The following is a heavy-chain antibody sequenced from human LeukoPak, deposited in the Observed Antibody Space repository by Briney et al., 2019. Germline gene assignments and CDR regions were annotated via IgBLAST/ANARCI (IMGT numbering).Heavy chain of an antibody. V-gene: IGHV2-70*01. CDR3: ARYGCHSGNYHDAIDF. CDR1: GFSLPTSGMC. Sequence: SGPTLVNPTQTLTLTCSFSGFSLPTSGMCVGWIRQPPGKALEWLALIDWEDDGYYTTSLKTRLTISKDTSRNQVVLTMADMNTVETAAYYCARYGCHSGNYHDAIDFWGQGTMVTVSS. CDR2: IDWEDDG. J-gene: IGHJ3*01. D-gene: IGHD1-26*01.